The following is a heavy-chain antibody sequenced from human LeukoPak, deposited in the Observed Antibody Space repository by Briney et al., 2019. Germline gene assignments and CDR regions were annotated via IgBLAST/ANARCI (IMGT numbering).Heavy chain of an antibody. Sequence: GGSRRLSWAASGFTFGSYAMHWVPQAPGKGLEWVAVISYDGSNKYYADSVKGRFTISRDNSKNTLYLQMNSLRAEDTAVYYCAREDMLAPLDYWGQGTLVTVSS. D-gene: IGHD2-8*01. V-gene: IGHV3-30*04. CDR2: ISYDGSNK. J-gene: IGHJ4*02. CDR3: AREDMLAPLDY. CDR1: GFTFGSYA.